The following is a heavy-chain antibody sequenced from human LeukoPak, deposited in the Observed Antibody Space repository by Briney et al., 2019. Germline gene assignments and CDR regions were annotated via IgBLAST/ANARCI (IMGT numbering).Heavy chain of an antibody. D-gene: IGHD2-2*01. CDR2: INPNSGGT. CDR3: ARVPRRYCSSTSCPYFDY. V-gene: IGHV1-2*02. CDR1: GYTFTGYY. Sequence: ASVKVSCKASGYTFTGYYMHWVRQAPGQGLEWMGWINPNSGGTNYAQKFQGRVTMTRDTSISTAYMELSRLRSDDTAVYYCARVPRRYCSSTSCPYFDYWGQGTLVTVSS. J-gene: IGHJ4*02.